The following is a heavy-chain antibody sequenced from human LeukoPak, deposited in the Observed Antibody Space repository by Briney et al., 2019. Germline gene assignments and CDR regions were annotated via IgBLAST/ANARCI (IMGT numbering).Heavy chain of an antibody. CDR2: IIPIFGTA. Sequence: SVKVSCKASGGTFSSYAISWVRQAPGQGLEWMGRIIPIFGTANYAQKFQGRVTITTDESTSTAYMELSSLRSEDTAVYYCARGGWFGELLSLSYWGQGTLVTASS. CDR1: GGTFSSYA. D-gene: IGHD3-10*01. V-gene: IGHV1-69*05. J-gene: IGHJ4*02. CDR3: ARGGWFGELLSLSY.